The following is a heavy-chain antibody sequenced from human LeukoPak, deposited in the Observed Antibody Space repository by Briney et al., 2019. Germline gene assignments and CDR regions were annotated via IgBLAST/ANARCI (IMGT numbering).Heavy chain of an antibody. CDR2: IYYSGST. Sequence: SETLSLTCTVSGGSISSYYLSWIRQPPGKGLEWIGYIYYSGSTNYNPSLKSRVTISVDTSKNQFSLKLSSVTAADTAVYYCARAHAERWLQPYFDYWGQGTLVTVSS. J-gene: IGHJ4*02. CDR3: ARAHAERWLQPYFDY. V-gene: IGHV4-59*01. CDR1: GGSISSYY. D-gene: IGHD5-24*01.